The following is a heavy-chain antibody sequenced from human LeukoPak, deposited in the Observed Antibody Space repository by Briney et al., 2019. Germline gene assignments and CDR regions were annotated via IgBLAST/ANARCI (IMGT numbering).Heavy chain of an antibody. CDR3: ARGSCSGGSCPYDF. Sequence: GGSLRLSCAASGFSFSNHGMNWVRQAPGKGLEWVAVVTYDGNHKNYADSVKGRFTISRDNSKNTLYLQMNSLRAEDTAVFYCARGSCSGGSCPYDFWGQGTLVTVFS. CDR2: VTYDGNHK. CDR1: GFSFSNHG. D-gene: IGHD2-15*01. V-gene: IGHV3-33*05. J-gene: IGHJ4*02.